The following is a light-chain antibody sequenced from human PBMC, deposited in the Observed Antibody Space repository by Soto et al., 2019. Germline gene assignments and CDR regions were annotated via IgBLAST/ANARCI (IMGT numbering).Light chain of an antibody. V-gene: IGLV2-14*03. J-gene: IGLJ2*01. CDR1: SSDIGGYNY. Sequence: QSVLTQPASVSGSPGQSITISCTGSSSDIGGYNYVSWYQQHPGKAPKLLIYDVTYRPSGISDRFSGSKSGNTASLTISGLQPDDEADYYCSSYGACSTLFGGGTKLTVL. CDR2: DVT. CDR3: SSYGACSTL.